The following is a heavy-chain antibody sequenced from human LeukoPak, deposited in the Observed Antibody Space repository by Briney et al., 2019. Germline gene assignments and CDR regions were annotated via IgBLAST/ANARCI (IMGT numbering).Heavy chain of an antibody. CDR3: TTEQGYSSGWYGN. D-gene: IGHD6-19*01. CDR1: GFTVSSNY. V-gene: IGHV3-15*01. CDR2: IKSKTDGGTT. Sequence: GGSLRLSCAASGFTVSSNYMSWVRQAPGKGLEWVGRIKSKTDGGTTDYAAPVKGRFTISRDDSKNTLYLQMNSLKTEDTAVYYCTTEQGYSSGWYGNWGQGTLVTVSS. J-gene: IGHJ4*02.